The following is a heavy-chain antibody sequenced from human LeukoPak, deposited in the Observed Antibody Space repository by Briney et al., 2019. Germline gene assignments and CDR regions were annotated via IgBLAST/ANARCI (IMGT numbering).Heavy chain of an antibody. Sequence: GRSLRLSCAASGFTFSSYGMSWVRQAPGKGLEWVSAISGSGGSTYYADSVKGRFTISRDNSKNTLYLQMNSLRAKDTAVYYCAKGGGYSYGYWFDPWGQGTLVTVSS. V-gene: IGHV3-23*01. J-gene: IGHJ5*02. CDR2: ISGSGGST. CDR1: GFTFSSYG. D-gene: IGHD5-18*01. CDR3: AKGGGYSYGYWFDP.